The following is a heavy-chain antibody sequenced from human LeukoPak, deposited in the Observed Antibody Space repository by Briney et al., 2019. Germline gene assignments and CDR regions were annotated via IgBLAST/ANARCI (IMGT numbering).Heavy chain of an antibody. D-gene: IGHD3-16*02. Sequence: GESLRLSRAASGFTFSSYAMSWVRQAPGKGLEWVSAISGSGGSTYYADSVKGRFTISRDNSKNTLYLQMNSLRAEDTAVYYCRAYYDYVWGSYRQYDYWGQGTLVTVSS. CDR2: ISGSGGST. J-gene: IGHJ4*02. V-gene: IGHV3-23*01. CDR1: GFTFSSYA. CDR3: RAYYDYVWGSYRQYDY.